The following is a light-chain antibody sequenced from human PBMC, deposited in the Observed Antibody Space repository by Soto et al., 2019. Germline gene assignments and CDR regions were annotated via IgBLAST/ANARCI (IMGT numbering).Light chain of an antibody. J-gene: IGKJ1*01. CDR2: AAS. V-gene: IGKV1-39*01. Sequence: DIQMNQSPSSLSSSVVYIVTITCLSRQNIFSYLNWYQQKPGKAPNLLIYAASNLQSGVPSRFSGSGSGTDFTLTISSLQREDFATYYCQQSYSTPTWTFGQGTKVDIK. CDR1: QNIFSY. CDR3: QQSYSTPTWT.